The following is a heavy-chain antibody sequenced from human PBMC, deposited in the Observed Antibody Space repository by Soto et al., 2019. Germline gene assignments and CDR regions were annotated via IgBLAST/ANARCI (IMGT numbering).Heavy chain of an antibody. D-gene: IGHD3-10*01. J-gene: IGHJ4*02. CDR3: AKDGGITMVRGVITKSSGFDY. V-gene: IGHV3-9*01. CDR1: GFTFDDYA. Sequence: EVRLVESGGGLVQPGRSLRLSCAASGFTFDDYAMHWVRQAPGKGLEWVSGISWNSYSIGYADSVKGRFTISRDNAKNSLYLQMNSLRAEDTALYYCAKDGGITMVRGVITKSSGFDYWGQGALVTVSS. CDR2: ISWNSYSI.